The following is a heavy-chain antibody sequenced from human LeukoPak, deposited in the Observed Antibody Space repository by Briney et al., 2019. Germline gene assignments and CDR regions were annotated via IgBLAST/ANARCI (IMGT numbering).Heavy chain of an antibody. V-gene: IGHV3-9*01. CDR2: ISWNSGSI. Sequence: GGSLRLSCAASGFTFDDYAMHWVRQAPGKGLEWVSGISWNSGSIGYADSVKGRSTISRDNAKNSLYLQMNSLRAEDTALYYCAKDIGQVDAFDIWGQGTMVTVSS. CDR1: GFTFDDYA. J-gene: IGHJ3*02. CDR3: AKDIGQVDAFDI.